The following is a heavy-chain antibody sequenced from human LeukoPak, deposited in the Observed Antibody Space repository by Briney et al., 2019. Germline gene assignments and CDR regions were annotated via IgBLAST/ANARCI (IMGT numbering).Heavy chain of an antibody. Sequence: SQTLSLTCAISGDSVSSNSVTWNWIRQSPSRGLEWLGRTYYRSTWYNDYAVSVESRITINPDTSKNQFSLQLNSVTPEDTAVYYCARGYYDSGDAFDIWGQGTMVTVSS. CDR3: ARGYYDSGDAFDI. D-gene: IGHD3-22*01. J-gene: IGHJ3*02. CDR1: GDSVSSNSVT. CDR2: TYYRSTWYN. V-gene: IGHV6-1*01.